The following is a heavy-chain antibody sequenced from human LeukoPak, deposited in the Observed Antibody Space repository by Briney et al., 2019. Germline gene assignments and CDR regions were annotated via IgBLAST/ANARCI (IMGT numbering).Heavy chain of an antibody. CDR2: IYYSGST. J-gene: IGHJ5*02. Sequence: PSETLSLTCTVSGGSISSYYWSWIRQPPGKGLEWIGYIYYSGSTNYNPSLKSRVTISVDTSKNQFSLKLSSVTAADTAVYYCARGGTTVTPGLLWFDPWGQGTLVTVSS. V-gene: IGHV4-59*01. CDR3: ARGGTTVTPGLLWFDP. CDR1: GGSISSYY. D-gene: IGHD4-17*01.